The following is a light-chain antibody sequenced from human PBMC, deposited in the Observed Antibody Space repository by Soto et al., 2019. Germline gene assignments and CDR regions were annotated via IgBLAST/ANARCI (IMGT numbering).Light chain of an antibody. CDR2: AAS. V-gene: IGKV3D-15*01. Sequence: EIVMTQSPATVSLSPGERATLSCRASQSVSSYLAWYQQKPGQAPRLLIYAASTRATGIPARFIGNGSGTEFTLTISSLQSEDFAVYYCQQYNNWWTFGQGTKVDIK. CDR3: QQYNNWWT. CDR1: QSVSSY. J-gene: IGKJ1*01.